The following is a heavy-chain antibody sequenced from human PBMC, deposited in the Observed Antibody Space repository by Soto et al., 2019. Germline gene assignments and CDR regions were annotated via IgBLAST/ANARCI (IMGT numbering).Heavy chain of an antibody. CDR2: ISYDGSNK. V-gene: IGHV3-30-3*01. J-gene: IGHJ5*01. D-gene: IGHD3-16*01. CDR3: ATDWGPYWFDS. CDR1: GFTFSSYA. Sequence: GGSLRLSCAASGFTFSSYAMHWFRQAPGKGLEWVAVISYDGSNKYYADSVKGRFTISRDNSKNTLYLQMNSLRAEDMAVYYCATDWGPYWFDSWGQGSLVTVSS.